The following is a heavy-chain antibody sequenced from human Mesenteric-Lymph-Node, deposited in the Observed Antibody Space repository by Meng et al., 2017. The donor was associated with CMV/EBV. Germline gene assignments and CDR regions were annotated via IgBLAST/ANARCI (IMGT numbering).Heavy chain of an antibody. V-gene: IGHV3-7*01. D-gene: IGHD3-9*01. CDR1: GFTSSRYW. CDR3: ARARYFDLKYYFDY. J-gene: IGHJ4*02. CDR2: IKQDGNEK. Sequence: GGSLRLSCAASGFTSSRYWMSWARQAPEKGLEWVANIKQDGNEKYYVDSVKGRFTISRDNAKNSLYLQMNSLRAEDTAVYYCARARYFDLKYYFDYWGQGTLVTVSS.